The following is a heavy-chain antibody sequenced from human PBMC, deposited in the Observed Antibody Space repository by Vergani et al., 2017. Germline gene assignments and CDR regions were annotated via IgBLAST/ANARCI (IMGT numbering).Heavy chain of an antibody. CDR2: IIPLLGIA. Sequence: QVQLVQSGAEVKKPGSSVKVSCKASGGTFSSYAISWVRQDPGQGLEWMGRIIPLLGIANYAQQFQGRVTITADKTTRTAYMELSSLRSEDTAVYYCASDRITIFGVVIKDDYWGQGTLVTVSS. CDR3: ASDRITIFGVVIKDDY. J-gene: IGHJ4*02. V-gene: IGHV1-69*04. D-gene: IGHD3-3*01. CDR1: GGTFSSYA.